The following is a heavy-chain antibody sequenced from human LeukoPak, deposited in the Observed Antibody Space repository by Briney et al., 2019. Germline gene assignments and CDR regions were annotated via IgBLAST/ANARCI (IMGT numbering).Heavy chain of an antibody. V-gene: IGHV4-61*02. Sequence: SETLSLTCTVSGGSISGGTYYWTWIRQPAGKGLEWIGRIFSSGTTQYNPSLQSRVTISLDTSNNQFSLRLSSVTAADTAVYYCARDTYYYDSSGYFSVNYFDYWGQGTLVTVSS. J-gene: IGHJ4*02. CDR1: GGSISGGTYY. D-gene: IGHD3-22*01. CDR3: ARDTYYYDSSGYFSVNYFDY. CDR2: IFSSGTT.